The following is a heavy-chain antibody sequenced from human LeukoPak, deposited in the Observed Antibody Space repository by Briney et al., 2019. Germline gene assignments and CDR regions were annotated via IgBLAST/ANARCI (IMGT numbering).Heavy chain of an antibody. CDR3: ARGRGGSGSYYYFDY. V-gene: IGHV4-30-4*01. CDR2: IYYSGST. CDR1: GGSISSGDYY. J-gene: IGHJ4*02. Sequence: SQTLSLTCTVSGGSISSGDYYWRWLRQPPGKGLEWIVYIYYSGSTHYHPSLKSRVTISVDTSKNQFSLKLSSVTAADTAVYYCARGRGGSGSYYYFDYWGQGTLVTVSS. D-gene: IGHD3-10*01.